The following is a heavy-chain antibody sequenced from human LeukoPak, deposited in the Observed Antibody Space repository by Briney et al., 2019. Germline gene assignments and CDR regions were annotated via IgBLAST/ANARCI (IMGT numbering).Heavy chain of an antibody. D-gene: IGHD2-15*01. CDR3: ARGHCSGGSCYFGY. J-gene: IGHJ4*02. V-gene: IGHV1-8*01. CDR2: MNPNSGNT. Sequence: ASVKVSCKASGYTFTSYDINWVRQATGQGLEWMGWMNPNSGNTGYAQKFQGRVTMTRSTSISTAYMELSSLRSEDTAVYYCARGHCSGGSCYFGYWGQGTLVTVSS. CDR1: GYTFTSYD.